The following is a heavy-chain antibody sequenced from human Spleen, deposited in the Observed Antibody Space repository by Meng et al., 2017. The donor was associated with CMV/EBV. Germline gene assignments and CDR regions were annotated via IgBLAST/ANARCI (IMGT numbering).Heavy chain of an antibody. J-gene: IGHJ4*02. CDR3: ARTLDSSGYYTFDF. Sequence: ASVKVSCKASGYPFTDYFMHWVRQAPGQGLEWMGMINPSGGGTYFAQNFQGRVTMTWDTSTSTVYMGLSSLRSEDTALYYCARTLDSSGYYTFDFWGQGTLVTVSS. V-gene: IGHV1-46*01. CDR1: GYPFTDYF. D-gene: IGHD3-22*01. CDR2: INPSGGGT.